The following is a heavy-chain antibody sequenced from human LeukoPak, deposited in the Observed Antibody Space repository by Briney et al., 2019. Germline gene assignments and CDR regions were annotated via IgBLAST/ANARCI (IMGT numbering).Heavy chain of an antibody. CDR2: ISTDGDTI. J-gene: IGHJ4*02. V-gene: IGHV3-48*03. D-gene: IGHD1-26*01. CDR1: GFTFSSYE. CDR3: ARGTVGSYDYFDY. Sequence: GGSLRLSCAASGFTFSSYEMDWVRQAPGKGLEWVSYISTDGDTIYYADSVKGRFTISRDNAKNSLYLQMNSLRAEDTAVYYCARGTVGSYDYFDYWGQGTLVTVSS.